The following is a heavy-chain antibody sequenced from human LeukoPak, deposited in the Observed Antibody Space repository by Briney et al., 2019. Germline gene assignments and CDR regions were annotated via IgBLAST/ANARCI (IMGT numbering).Heavy chain of an antibody. CDR3: ARDFSSGDY. V-gene: IGHV3-30*04. D-gene: IGHD6-19*01. Sequence: GGSLRLSCAASGFTFSSYATHWVRQAPGKGLEWVAVISYDGSNKYYADSVKGRFTISRDNSKNTLYLQMNSLRAEDTAVYYCARDFSSGDYWDQGTLVTVSS. J-gene: IGHJ4*02. CDR2: ISYDGSNK. CDR1: GFTFSSYA.